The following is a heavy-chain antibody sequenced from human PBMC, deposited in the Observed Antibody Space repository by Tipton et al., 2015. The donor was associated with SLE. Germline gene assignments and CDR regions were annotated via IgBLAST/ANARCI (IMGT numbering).Heavy chain of an antibody. CDR2: IYYSGST. D-gene: IGHD7-27*01. V-gene: IGHV4-31*03. CDR1: GGSISSGGYY. Sequence: TLSLICTVSGGSISSGGYYWSWIRQHPGKGLEWIGYIYYSGSTYYNPSLKSRVTISVDTSKNQFSLKLSSVTAADTAVYYCARDLLGIEAFDIWGQGTMVTVSS. CDR3: ARDLLGIEAFDI. J-gene: IGHJ3*02.